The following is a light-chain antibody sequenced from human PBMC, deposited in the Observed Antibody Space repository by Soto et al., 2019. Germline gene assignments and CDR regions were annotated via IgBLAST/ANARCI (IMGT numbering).Light chain of an antibody. V-gene: IGLV2-14*03. J-gene: IGLJ1*01. CDR2: DVS. CDR3: SSYTTTTALYV. Sequence: QSVLTQPASVSGSPGQSITISCTGTSSDVGGYNFVSWYQQHPGKAPKLIIYDVSNRPSGVSNRFSGSKSGSTASLTISGLQAEDEADYYCSSYTTTTALYVFGAGTKLTVL. CDR1: SSDVGGYNF.